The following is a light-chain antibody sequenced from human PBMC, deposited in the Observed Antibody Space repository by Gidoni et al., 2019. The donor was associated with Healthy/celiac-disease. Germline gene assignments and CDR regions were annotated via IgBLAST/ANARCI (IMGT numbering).Light chain of an antibody. CDR3: AAWDDSLSGWV. CDR1: SSNIGSNY. V-gene: IGLV1-47*01. Sequence: SVLTQPPPRSGTPGQGVTISCSGSSSNIGSNYVYWYQQLPGTAPKLLIYRNNQRPSGVPDRFSGSKSGTSASLAISGLRSEDEADYYCAAWDDSLSGWVFGGGTKLTVL. CDR2: RNN. J-gene: IGLJ3*02.